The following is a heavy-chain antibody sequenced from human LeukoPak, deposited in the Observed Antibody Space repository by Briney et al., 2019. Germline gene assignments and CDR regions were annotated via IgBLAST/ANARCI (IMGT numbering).Heavy chain of an antibody. CDR3: ARQARAPRYSSSSIYYYYYMDV. Sequence: SLRLSCAASGFTFDDYAMHWVRQAPGKGLEWMGIIYPGDSDTRYSPSFQGQVTISADKSISTAYLQWSSLKASDTAMYYCARQARAPRYSSSSIYYYYYMDVWGKGTTVTVSS. CDR1: GFTFDDYA. CDR2: IYPGDSDT. D-gene: IGHD6-6*01. J-gene: IGHJ6*03. V-gene: IGHV5-51*01.